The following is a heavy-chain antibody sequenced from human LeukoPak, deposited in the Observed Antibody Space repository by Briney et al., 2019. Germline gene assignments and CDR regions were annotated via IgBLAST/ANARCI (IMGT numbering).Heavy chain of an antibody. Sequence: GQSLNISCKGSGYSFTSYWIGWVRQVTGKGLEWMGIIYPGDSDTRYSPSFQGQVTISADKSISTAYLQWSSLKASDTAMYYCAAPYCSGGSCSEVGAFDIWGQGTMVTVSS. V-gene: IGHV5-51*01. CDR1: GYSFTSYW. J-gene: IGHJ3*02. CDR3: AAPYCSGGSCSEVGAFDI. D-gene: IGHD2-15*01. CDR2: IYPGDSDT.